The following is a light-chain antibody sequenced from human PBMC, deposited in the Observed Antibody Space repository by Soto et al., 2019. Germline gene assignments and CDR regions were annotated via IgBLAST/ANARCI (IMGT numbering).Light chain of an antibody. V-gene: IGKV3-15*01. Sequence: EIVMTQSPATLSVSPGERATLSCRASQSVSSNLAWYQQKPGQAPRLLIYGASTRATGIPARFSGSVSGTEFTLTISSLKSEDVAVYYCQQYNNWPLYTFGQGTKLEIK. CDR1: QSVSSN. CDR3: QQYNNWPLYT. CDR2: GAS. J-gene: IGKJ2*01.